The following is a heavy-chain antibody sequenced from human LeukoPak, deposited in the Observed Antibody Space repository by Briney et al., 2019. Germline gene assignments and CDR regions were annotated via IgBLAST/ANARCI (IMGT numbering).Heavy chain of an antibody. CDR1: GFTFSSYS. V-gene: IGHV3-21*01. Sequence: TGGSLRLSCAASGFTFSSYSMNWVRQAPGKGLEWVSSISDSSSYIYYADSVKGRFTISRDNAKNSLYLQMNSLRAEDTAVYYCAKDLLRGREYPGNWFDPWGQGTLVTVSS. J-gene: IGHJ5*02. CDR2: ISDSSSYI. D-gene: IGHD2/OR15-2a*01. CDR3: AKDLLRGREYPGNWFDP.